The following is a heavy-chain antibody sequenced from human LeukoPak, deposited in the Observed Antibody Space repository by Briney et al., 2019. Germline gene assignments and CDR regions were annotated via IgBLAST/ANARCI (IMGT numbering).Heavy chain of an antibody. V-gene: IGHV4-4*07. J-gene: IGHJ5*02. CDR2: ISTSGST. Sequence: SETLSLTCTVSGASISNYYWSWIRQPAGKGLEWIGRISTSGSTIYNPSLNSRVTISVDTSKNQFSLKLSSVTPADTAVYYCARDLCSGGSCYPGWLDPWGQGTLVTVSS. D-gene: IGHD2-15*01. CDR3: ARDLCSGGSCYPGWLDP. CDR1: GASISNYY.